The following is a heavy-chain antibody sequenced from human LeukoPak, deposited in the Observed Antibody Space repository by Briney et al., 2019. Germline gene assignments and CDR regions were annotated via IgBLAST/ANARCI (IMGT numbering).Heavy chain of an antibody. CDR1: GFTVSSNY. D-gene: IGHD1-26*01. CDR2: IGSDDSNK. J-gene: IGHJ4*02. Sequence: GGSLRLSCAASGFTVSSNYMNWVRQAPGKGLEWVAKIGSDDSNKHYADSVKGRFTISRDNSKNTLYLQMNSLRAEDTAVYYCAKDSQWGKVGTKGGYFDYWGQGTLVTVSS. CDR3: AKDSQWGKVGTKGGYFDY. V-gene: IGHV3-30*02.